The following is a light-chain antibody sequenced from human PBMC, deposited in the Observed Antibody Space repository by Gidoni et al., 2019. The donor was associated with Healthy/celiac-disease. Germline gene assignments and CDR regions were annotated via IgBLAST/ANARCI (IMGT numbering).Light chain of an antibody. CDR3: QQYNNWLT. Sequence: EIVMTQSPATLSVSPGERATLSCRASQSVSSNLAWYQQKPGQAPRLLIYGASTRATGIPARFSGSGCGTEFTLTISSLQSEDFAVYYCQQYNNWLTFXGXTKVXIK. V-gene: IGKV3-15*01. CDR1: QSVSSN. CDR2: GAS. J-gene: IGKJ4*01.